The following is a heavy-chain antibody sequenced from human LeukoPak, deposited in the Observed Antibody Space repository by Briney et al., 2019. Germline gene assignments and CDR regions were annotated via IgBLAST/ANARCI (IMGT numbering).Heavy chain of an antibody. CDR2: ISSRSSYI. CDR3: ARRGGMSSGRSFDH. D-gene: IGHD3-16*01. Sequence: GSLRLSCVGSGFDFNYYDINWVRPAPGKGLEWVSSISSRSSYIYFADSAKGRFTISRDNANGSVFLHMTSLRPEDTAVYYCARRGGMSSGRSFDHWGQGTLVTVSS. V-gene: IGHV3-21*01. J-gene: IGHJ4*02. CDR1: GFDFNYYD.